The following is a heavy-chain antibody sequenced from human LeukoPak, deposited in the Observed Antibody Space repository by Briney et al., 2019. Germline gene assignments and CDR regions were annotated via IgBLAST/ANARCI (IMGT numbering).Heavy chain of an antibody. J-gene: IGHJ6*02. CDR1: GFTFSDYY. V-gene: IGHV3-11*04. D-gene: IGHD3-10*01. CDR2: ISSSGSTI. CDR3: ARDMYFYGSGTVYYGMDV. Sequence: GGSLRLSCAASGFTFSDYYMSWIRQAPGKGLEWVSYISSSGSTIYYADSVKGRFTISGDNAKNSLFLQMNSLRAEDTAVYYCARDMYFYGSGTVYYGMDVWGPGTTVTVSS.